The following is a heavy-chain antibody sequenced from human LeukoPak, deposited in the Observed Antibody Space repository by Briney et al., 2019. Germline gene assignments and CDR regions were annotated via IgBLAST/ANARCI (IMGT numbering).Heavy chain of an antibody. J-gene: IGHJ4*02. Sequence: SETLSLTCAVYGGSFSGYYWSWIRQPPGKGLEWIGEINHSGSTNYNPSLKSRVTISVDTSKNQFSLKLSSVTAADTAVYYCARSRFLEWFRDFDYWGQGTLVTVSS. CDR1: GGSFSGYY. CDR3: ARSRFLEWFRDFDY. D-gene: IGHD3-3*01. CDR2: INHSGST. V-gene: IGHV4-34*01.